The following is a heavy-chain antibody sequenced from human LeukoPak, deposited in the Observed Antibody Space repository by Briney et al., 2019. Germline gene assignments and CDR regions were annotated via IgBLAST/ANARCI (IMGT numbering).Heavy chain of an antibody. CDR2: ISSSGSTI. CDR1: GFTFSSYE. Sequence: GGSLRLSCAVSGFTFSSYEMNWVRQAPGKGLEWVSYISSSGSTIYYADSVKGRFTISRDNAKNSLYLQMNSLRAEDTAVYYCARDAYDILTGYAHYGMDVWGQGTTVTVSS. D-gene: IGHD3-9*01. CDR3: ARDAYDILTGYAHYGMDV. V-gene: IGHV3-48*03. J-gene: IGHJ6*02.